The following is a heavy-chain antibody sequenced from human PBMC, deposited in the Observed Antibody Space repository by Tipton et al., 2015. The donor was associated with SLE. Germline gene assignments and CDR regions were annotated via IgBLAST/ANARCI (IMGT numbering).Heavy chain of an antibody. CDR1: GGSISSYY. J-gene: IGHJ6*02. Sequence: TLSLTCTVSGGSISSYYWSWIRQPAGKGLEWIGRIYTSGSTNYNPSLKSRVTMSVDTSKNQFSLKLSSVTAADTAVYYCAREGTKDDYYYYYGMDVWGQGTTVTVSS. CDR3: AREGTKDDYYYYYGMDV. CDR2: IYTSGST. D-gene: IGHD3-10*01. V-gene: IGHV4-4*07.